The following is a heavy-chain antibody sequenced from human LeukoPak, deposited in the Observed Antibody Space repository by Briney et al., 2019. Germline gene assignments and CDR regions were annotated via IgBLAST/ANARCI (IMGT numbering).Heavy chain of an antibody. CDR3: ARVTTVVTLFDY. J-gene: IGHJ4*02. CDR2: IGSSGTTI. D-gene: IGHD4-23*01. V-gene: IGHV3-48*03. Sequence: GGSLRLSCVASGFIFSTYEMNWVRQAPGRGLEWVSYIGSSGTTIYFADSVKGRFTISRDNAKSSLYLQMNSLRAEDTAVYYCARVTTVVTLFDYWGQGTLVTVSS. CDR1: GFIFSTYE.